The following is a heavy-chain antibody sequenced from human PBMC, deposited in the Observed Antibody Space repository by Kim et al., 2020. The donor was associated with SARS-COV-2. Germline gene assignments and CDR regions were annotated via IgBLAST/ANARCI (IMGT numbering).Heavy chain of an antibody. J-gene: IGHJ6*02. CDR1: GYTFTSYA. Sequence: ASVKVSCKASGYTFTSYAMHWVRQAPGQRLEWMGWINAGNGNTKYSQKFQGRVTITRDTSASTAYMELSSLRSEDTAVYYCAREGGNYSYGFFLFDYYGMDVWGQGTTVTVSS. D-gene: IGHD5-18*01. CDR3: AREGGNYSYGFFLFDYYGMDV. V-gene: IGHV1-3*01. CDR2: INAGNGNT.